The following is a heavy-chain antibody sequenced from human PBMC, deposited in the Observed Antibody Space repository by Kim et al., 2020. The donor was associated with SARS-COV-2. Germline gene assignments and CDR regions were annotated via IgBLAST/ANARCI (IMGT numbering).Heavy chain of an antibody. J-gene: IGHJ4*02. CDR2: IYPGDSDT. D-gene: IGHD3-10*01. CDR3: ARLALSGSYYGCFDY. Sequence: GESLKISCKGSGYSFTSYWIGWVRQMPGKGLEWMGIIYPGDSDTRYSPSFQGQVTISADKSISTAYLQWSSLKASDTAMYYCARLALSGSYYGCFDYWGQGTLVTVSS. CDR1: GYSFTSYW. V-gene: IGHV5-51*01.